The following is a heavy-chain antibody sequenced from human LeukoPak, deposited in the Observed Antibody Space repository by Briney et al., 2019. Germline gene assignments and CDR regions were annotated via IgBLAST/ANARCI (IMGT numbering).Heavy chain of an antibody. CDR1: GYTFTSYG. J-gene: IGHJ4*02. Sequence: ASVKVSCKASGYTFTSYGISWVRQAPGQGLEWMGWISAYNGNTNYAQKLQGRVTMTTDTSTSTAYMELRSLRSDDTAVYYCARAYYYDSSGYYYGPYYFDYWGQGTLSPSPQ. D-gene: IGHD3-22*01. CDR3: ARAYYYDSSGYYYGPYYFDY. CDR2: ISAYNGNT. V-gene: IGHV1-18*01.